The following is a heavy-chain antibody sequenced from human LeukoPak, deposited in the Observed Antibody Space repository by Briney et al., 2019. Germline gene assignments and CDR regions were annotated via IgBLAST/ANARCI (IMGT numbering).Heavy chain of an antibody. Sequence: GASLRLSCAASGFTFSNYAMSWVRQAPGKGLEWVSAILGSGGSTYYADSVKGRFTVSRDNSKSTLYLKMNSLRAEDTALYYCAKWGDYDVLTGYYVPDYWGQGTLVTVSS. J-gene: IGHJ4*02. CDR3: AKWGDYDVLTGYYVPDY. D-gene: IGHD3-9*01. V-gene: IGHV3-23*01. CDR2: ILGSGGST. CDR1: GFTFSNYA.